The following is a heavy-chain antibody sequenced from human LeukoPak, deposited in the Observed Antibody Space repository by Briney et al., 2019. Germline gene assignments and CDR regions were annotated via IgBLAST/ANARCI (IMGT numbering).Heavy chain of an antibody. Sequence: PSETLSLTCAVYGGSFSNYYWSWIRQPPGKGLEWIGEINHSGNTNFNPSLKSQVTISIDTSKNQFSLNLTSVTAADTAVYYCASRGLVPNWHFDLWGRGTLVTVSS. D-gene: IGHD2-2*01. CDR3: ASRGLVPNWHFDL. V-gene: IGHV4-34*01. J-gene: IGHJ2*01. CDR1: GGSFSNYY. CDR2: INHSGNT.